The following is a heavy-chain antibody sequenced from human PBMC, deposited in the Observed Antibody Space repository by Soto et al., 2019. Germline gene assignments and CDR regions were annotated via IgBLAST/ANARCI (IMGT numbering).Heavy chain of an antibody. D-gene: IGHD3-9*01. Sequence: GGSLRLSCAASGFTFSSYSMNWVRQAPGKGLEWVSSISSSSCYIYYADSVKGRFTISRDNAKNSLYLQMNSLRAEDTAVYYCARDAYDINKRHWFDPWGQGTLVTVSS. V-gene: IGHV3-21*01. CDR2: ISSSSCYI. CDR3: ARDAYDINKRHWFDP. J-gene: IGHJ5*02. CDR1: GFTFSSYS.